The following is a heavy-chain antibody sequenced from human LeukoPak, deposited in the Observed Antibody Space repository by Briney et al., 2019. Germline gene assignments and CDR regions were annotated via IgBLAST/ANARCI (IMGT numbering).Heavy chain of an antibody. D-gene: IGHD1-26*01. V-gene: IGHV3-48*03. Sequence: PGGSLRLSCVGSGFTFSSYEMDWVRQAPGKGLEWISYISSGSRTIYYADSVKGRFTISRDSSKNTLYLQMNSLRAEDTAVYYCAKDLRSSADSKMGAADYWGQGTLVTVSS. J-gene: IGHJ4*02. CDR3: AKDLRSSADSKMGAADY. CDR2: ISSGSRTI. CDR1: GFTFSSYE.